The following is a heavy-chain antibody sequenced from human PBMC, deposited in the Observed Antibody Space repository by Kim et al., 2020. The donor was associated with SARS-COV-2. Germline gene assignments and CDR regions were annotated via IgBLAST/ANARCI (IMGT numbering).Heavy chain of an antibody. CDR3: ARDGGSCYTY. V-gene: IGHV3-7*04. J-gene: IGHJ4*02. D-gene: IGHD2-15*01. Sequence: EKYYVDSVKGRFTISRDNAKNSLYLQMNSLRAEDTAVYYCARDGGSCYTYWGQGTLVTVSS. CDR2: EK.